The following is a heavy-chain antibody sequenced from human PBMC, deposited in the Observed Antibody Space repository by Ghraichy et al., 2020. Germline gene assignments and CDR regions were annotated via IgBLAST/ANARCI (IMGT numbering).Heavy chain of an antibody. CDR2: IYWDDDK. J-gene: IGHJ5*02. CDR3: AHRPPIAAAFGGGFDP. D-gene: IGHD6-13*01. CDR1: GFSLSTSGVG. V-gene: IGHV2-5*02. Sequence: SGPTLVKPTQTLTLTCTFSGFSLSTSGVGVGWIRQPPGKALEWLALIYWDDDKRYSPSLKSRLTITKDTSKNQVVLTMTNMDPVDTATYYCAHRPPIAAAFGGGFDPWGQGTLVTVSS.